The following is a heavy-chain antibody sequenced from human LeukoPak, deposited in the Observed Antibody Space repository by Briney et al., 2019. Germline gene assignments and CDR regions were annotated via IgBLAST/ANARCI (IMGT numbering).Heavy chain of an antibody. CDR2: ISAYNGNT. V-gene: IGHV1-18*01. Sequence: ASVKVSCKASGYTFTSYGISWVRQAPGQGLEWMGWISAYNGNTNYAQKFQGRVTMTRDTSTSTVYMELSSLRSEDTAVYYCARDLPFGGFGELLGNWFDPWGQGTLVTVSS. J-gene: IGHJ5*02. CDR3: ARDLPFGGFGELLGNWFDP. CDR1: GYTFTSYG. D-gene: IGHD3-10*01.